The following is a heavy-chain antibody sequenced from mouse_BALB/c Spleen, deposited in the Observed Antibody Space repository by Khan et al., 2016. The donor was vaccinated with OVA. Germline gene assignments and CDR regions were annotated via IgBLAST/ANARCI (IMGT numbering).Heavy chain of an antibody. D-gene: IGHD1-1*01. CDR1: GFSLTNYG. J-gene: IGHJ3*01. CDR3: ARAFYYGAWFAY. V-gene: IGHV2-9*02. Sequence: VQLQESGPGLVAPSQTLSITCTVSGFSLTNYGVHWVRQPPGKGLEWLGVIWAGGSTNHNSALMSRLSISQDDSKSQVFLTMNSLQTDDTAMYYCARAFYYGAWFAYWGQGTLVTVSA. CDR2: IWAGGST.